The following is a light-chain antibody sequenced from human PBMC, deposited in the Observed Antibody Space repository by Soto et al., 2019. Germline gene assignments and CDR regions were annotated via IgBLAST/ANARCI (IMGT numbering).Light chain of an antibody. CDR1: QNVLNRSNNKNY. CDR3: QQYYNIQWT. J-gene: IGKJ1*01. Sequence: DIVMTQSPDSLAVSLGERATINCKSSQNVLNRSNNKNYLAWYQQKPGQPPKLLIYWASTRESGVPDRFSGSGSGTDFTLTISSLQAEDVAIYYCQQYYNIQWTFGQGTKVEIK. CDR2: WAS. V-gene: IGKV4-1*01.